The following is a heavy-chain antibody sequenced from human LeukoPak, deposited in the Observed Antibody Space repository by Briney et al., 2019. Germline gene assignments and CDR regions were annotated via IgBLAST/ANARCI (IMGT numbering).Heavy chain of an antibody. CDR1: GFTFSSCG. CDR2: IRYDGSNK. Sequence: GGSLRLSCAASGFTFSSCGMHWVRQAPGRGREWVAFIRYDGSNKYYADSVKGRFAISRDNSKNTLYLQMNSLRAEDTAVYYCAKDRFYYYGSSGYYFGYWGQGTLVTVSS. D-gene: IGHD3-22*01. J-gene: IGHJ4*02. CDR3: AKDRFYYYGSSGYYFGY. V-gene: IGHV3-30*02.